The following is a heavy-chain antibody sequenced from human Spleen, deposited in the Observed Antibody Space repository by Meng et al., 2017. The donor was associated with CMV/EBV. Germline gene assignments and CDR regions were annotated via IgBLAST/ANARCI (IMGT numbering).Heavy chain of an antibody. J-gene: IGHJ5*02. Sequence: SETLSLTCTVSSGSISTNYWSWIRQPPGKGLEWIGYIYYSGSTNYNPSLKSRVTISVDTSKNQFSLKLSSVTAADTAVYYCARHSYDFWSGYYRGNWFDPRGQGTLVTVSS. CDR3: ARHSYDFWSGYYRGNWFDP. CDR1: SGSISTNY. D-gene: IGHD3-3*01. CDR2: IYYSGST. V-gene: IGHV4-59*08.